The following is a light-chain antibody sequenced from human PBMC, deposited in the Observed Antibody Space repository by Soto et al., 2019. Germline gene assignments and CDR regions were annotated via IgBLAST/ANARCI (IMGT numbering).Light chain of an antibody. CDR2: DDK. CDR3: QVWDSSSDHCV. CDR1: NIGSKS. J-gene: IGLJ1*01. Sequence: SYELTQPPSVSVAPGQTARITCGGNNIGSKSVHWYQQKPGQAPVLVVYDDKDRPSGIPERFSGSNSGNTATLTISRVEAGDEADYYCQVWDSSSDHCVFGTGTKLTVL. V-gene: IGLV3-21*02.